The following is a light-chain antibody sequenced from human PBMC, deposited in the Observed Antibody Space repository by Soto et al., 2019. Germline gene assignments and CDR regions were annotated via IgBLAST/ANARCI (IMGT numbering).Light chain of an antibody. CDR3: CSYLGSPPYI. CDR1: SSDVGGYNF. J-gene: IGLJ1*01. V-gene: IGLV2-14*03. Sequence: QSALTQPASVFGSPGQSITISRTGTSSDVGGYNFVSWYQQHPGKAPKLMIYEVSSRPSGVSNRFSGSKSGNTASLTISGLQTEDEADYYCCSYLGSPPYIFGTGTKVTVL. CDR2: EVS.